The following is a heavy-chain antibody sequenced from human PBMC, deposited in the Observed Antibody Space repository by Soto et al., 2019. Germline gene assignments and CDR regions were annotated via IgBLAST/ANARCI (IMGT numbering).Heavy chain of an antibody. V-gene: IGHV3-33*01. J-gene: IGHJ4*02. Sequence: EGALRLSCAASGLTFSTYGMHLVRQAPGKGLEWVAVIWYDGSNKYYADSVKGRFTISRDNSKNTLYLQMNSLRAEDTVVYYCARFGYDILTGHHDVFAYSGQGSLDIGSS. CDR3: ARFGYDILTGHHDVFAY. CDR2: IWYDGSNK. D-gene: IGHD3-9*01. CDR1: GLTFSTYG.